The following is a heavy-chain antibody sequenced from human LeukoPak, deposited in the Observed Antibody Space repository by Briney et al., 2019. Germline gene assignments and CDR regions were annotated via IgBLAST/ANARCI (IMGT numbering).Heavy chain of an antibody. CDR2: MNPNSGNT. Sequence: SVKVSCKASGYTFTSYDINWVRQATGQGLEWMGWMNPNSGNTGYAQKFQGRVTMTRNTSISTAYMELSSLRSEDTAVYYCARSASRHYDSFDYWGQGTLVTVSS. V-gene: IGHV1-8*01. J-gene: IGHJ4*02. D-gene: IGHD3-3*01. CDR3: ARSASRHYDSFDY. CDR1: GYTFTSYD.